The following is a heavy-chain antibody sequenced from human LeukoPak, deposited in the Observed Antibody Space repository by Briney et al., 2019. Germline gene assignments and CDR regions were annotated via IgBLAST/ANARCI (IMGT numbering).Heavy chain of an antibody. CDR1: GFSISSDYY. J-gene: IGHJ5*02. Sequence: PSETLSLTCTVSGFSISSDYYWGWIRQPPGKGLEWLGSVSHSGITYYNSSLNSRVTISVDTSKNQFSLKVNSVTAADTAMYYCARLVIPWGQGILVTVSS. D-gene: IGHD3-10*01. V-gene: IGHV4-38-2*02. CDR3: ARLVIP. CDR2: VSHSGIT.